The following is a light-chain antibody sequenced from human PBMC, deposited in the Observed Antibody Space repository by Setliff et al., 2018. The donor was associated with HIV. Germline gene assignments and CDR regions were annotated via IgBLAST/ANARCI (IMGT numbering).Light chain of an antibody. CDR2: GNN. CDR3: QSYDSSLSGFV. J-gene: IGLJ1*01. V-gene: IGLV1-40*01. Sequence: QSVLTQAPSVSGAPGQRVTISCTGSNSNIGAGFDVHWYQQPPGAAPKLLMYGNNNRPSGVPDRFSGSKSGTSASLAITGLQAEDEAYYYCQSYDSSLSGFVFGTGTKV. CDR1: NSNIGAGFD.